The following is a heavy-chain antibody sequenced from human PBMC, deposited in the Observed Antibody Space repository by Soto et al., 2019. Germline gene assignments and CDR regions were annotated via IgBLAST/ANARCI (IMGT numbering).Heavy chain of an antibody. V-gene: IGHV1-18*01. CDR3: ARRYDYGDSEIDY. Sequence: SEKVSCKAACYTFTSYGISWVRQAPGQGLEWMGWISAYNGNTNYAQKLQGRVTMTTDTSTSTAYMELRSLRSDDTAVYYCARRYDYGDSEIDYWGQGTLVTVSS. D-gene: IGHD4-17*01. CDR1: CYTFTSYG. CDR2: ISAYNGNT. J-gene: IGHJ4*02.